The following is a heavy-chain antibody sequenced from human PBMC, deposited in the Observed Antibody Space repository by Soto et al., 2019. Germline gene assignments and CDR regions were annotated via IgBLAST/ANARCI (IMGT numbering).Heavy chain of an antibody. V-gene: IGHV3-23*01. Sequence: GGSLRLSCAASGFTFSSYAMSWVRQAPGKGLEWVSAISGSGGSTYYADSVKGRFTISRDNSKNTLYLQMNSLRAEDTAVYYCAKVGYVLLWSPEDYMNVWGKGTTVTVS. D-gene: IGHD3-10*01. J-gene: IGHJ6*03. CDR2: ISGSGGST. CDR3: AKVGYVLLWSPEDYMNV. CDR1: GFTFSSYA.